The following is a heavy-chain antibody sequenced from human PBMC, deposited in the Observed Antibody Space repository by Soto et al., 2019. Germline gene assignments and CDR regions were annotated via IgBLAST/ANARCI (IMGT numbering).Heavy chain of an antibody. CDR3: AKRGVDTFGLSY. J-gene: IGHJ4*02. V-gene: IGHV3-74*01. Sequence: EVQLVESGGGLVQPGGSLRLSCAVSGFTFSSFWMHWVRQAPGEGLVWVSRINTDGSITSYADSVKGRFTISRDNAKNKLYLQMNSLRVEDTAMYYCAKRGVDTFGLSYWGQGTLVTVSS. D-gene: IGHD3-10*01. CDR2: INTDGSIT. CDR1: GFTFSSFW.